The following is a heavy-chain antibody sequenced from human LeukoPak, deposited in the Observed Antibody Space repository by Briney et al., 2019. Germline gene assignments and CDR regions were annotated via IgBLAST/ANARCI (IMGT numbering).Heavy chain of an antibody. V-gene: IGHV3-30*18. D-gene: IGHD4-17*01. CDR1: GFTFSSYG. CDR2: ISYDGSNK. CDR3: AKEGDYEGGFDY. Sequence: GRSLRLSCAASGFTFSSYGMHWVPEAPGKGLEWVAVISYDGSNKYYADSVKGRFTISRDNSKNTLYLQMNSLRAEDTAVYYCAKEGDYEGGFDYWGQGTLVTVSS. J-gene: IGHJ4*02.